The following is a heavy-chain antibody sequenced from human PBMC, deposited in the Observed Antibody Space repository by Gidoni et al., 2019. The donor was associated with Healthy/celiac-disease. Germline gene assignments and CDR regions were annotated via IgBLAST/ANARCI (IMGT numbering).Heavy chain of an antibody. CDR3: ARLHAQAVAGSFDY. V-gene: IGHV5-51*01. J-gene: IGHJ4*02. Sequence: EVQLVQSGAEVKKHGESLKISCKGSGYSFTTYWIGWVRQMPGKGLEWMGIIYPGYSATRYSPSFQGQVTISADKSISTAYLQWSSLKASDTAMYYCARLHAQAVAGSFDYWGQGTLVTVSS. CDR1: GYSFTTYW. D-gene: IGHD6-19*01. CDR2: IYPGYSAT.